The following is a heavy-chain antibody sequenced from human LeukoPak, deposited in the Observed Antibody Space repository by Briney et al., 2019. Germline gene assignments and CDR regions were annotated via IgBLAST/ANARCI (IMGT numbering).Heavy chain of an antibody. CDR1: GYPFTGYY. D-gene: IGHD6-19*01. CDR3: ARDRTRTGYSSGWYHDY. CDR2: INPNSGGT. Sequence: ASVKVSCKASGYPFTGYYMHWVRQAPGQGLEWMGWINPNSGGTNYAQKFQGRVTMTRDTSISTAYMERSRLRSDDTAVYYCARDRTRTGYSSGWYHDYWGQGTLVTVS. V-gene: IGHV1-2*02. J-gene: IGHJ4*02.